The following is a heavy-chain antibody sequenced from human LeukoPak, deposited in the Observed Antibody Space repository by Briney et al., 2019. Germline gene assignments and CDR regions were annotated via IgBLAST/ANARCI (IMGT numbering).Heavy chain of an antibody. V-gene: IGHV1-69*13. J-gene: IGHJ3*02. CDR2: IIPIFGTA. CDR1: GGTFSSYA. CDR3: AREEGGLGDAFDI. Sequence: GASVKVSCKASGGTFSSYAISWVRQAPGQGLEWMGGIIPIFGTANYAQKFQGRVTITADESTSTAYMELSSLRSEDTAVYYCAREEGGLGDAFDIWGQGTMVTVSS.